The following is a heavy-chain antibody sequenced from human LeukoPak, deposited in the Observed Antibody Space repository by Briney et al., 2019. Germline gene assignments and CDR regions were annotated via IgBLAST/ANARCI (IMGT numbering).Heavy chain of an antibody. CDR2: IYYSGST. Sequence: SETLSLTCTVSGGSISSSSYYWGWIRQPPGKGLEWIGSIYYSGSTYYNPSLKSRVTISVDTSKNQFSLKLSSVTAADTAVYYCARWYSCGKGFVDYWGQGTLVTVSS. CDR3: ARWYSCGKGFVDY. J-gene: IGHJ4*02. D-gene: IGHD5-18*01. CDR1: GGSISSSSYY. V-gene: IGHV4-39*01.